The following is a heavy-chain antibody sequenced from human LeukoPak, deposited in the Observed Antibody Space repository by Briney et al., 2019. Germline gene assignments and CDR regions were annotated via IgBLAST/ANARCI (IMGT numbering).Heavy chain of an antibody. CDR2: IYYSGST. D-gene: IGHD6-19*01. Sequence: PSETLSLTCTVSGGSISSYYWSWIRQPPGKGLEWIGYIYYSGSTNYNPSLKSRVTISVDTSKNQFSLKLSSVTAADTAVYYCARVDEQWLPDYWGQGTLVTVSS. CDR1: GGSISSYY. V-gene: IGHV4-59*01. CDR3: ARVDEQWLPDY. J-gene: IGHJ4*02.